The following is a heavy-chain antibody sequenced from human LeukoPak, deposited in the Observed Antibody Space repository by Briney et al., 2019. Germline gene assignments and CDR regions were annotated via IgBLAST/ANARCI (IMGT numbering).Heavy chain of an antibody. CDR3: AREWEFAAAGTNWFDP. D-gene: IGHD6-13*01. CDR2: IYYSGST. V-gene: IGHV4-39*02. Sequence: SETLSLTCTVSGGSISSSSYYWGWIRQPPGKGLEWFGSIYYSGSTYYNPSLKGRVTISVDTSKNQFSLKLSSVTAADTAVYYCAREWEFAAAGTNWFDPWGQGTLVTVSS. J-gene: IGHJ5*02. CDR1: GGSISSSSYY.